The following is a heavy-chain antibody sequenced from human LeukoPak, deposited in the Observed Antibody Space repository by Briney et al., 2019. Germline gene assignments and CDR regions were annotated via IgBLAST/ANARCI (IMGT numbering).Heavy chain of an antibody. CDR1: GGSFSGYY. Sequence: LETLSLTCAVYGGSFSGYYWSWIRQPPGKGLEWIGEINESGSTNYNPSLKSRVAISVDTSKNQFSLKLNSVTAADTAVYYCARVGELELTPDPWGQGTLVTVSS. V-gene: IGHV4-34*01. CDR2: INESGST. J-gene: IGHJ5*02. CDR3: ARVGELELTPDP. D-gene: IGHD1-7*01.